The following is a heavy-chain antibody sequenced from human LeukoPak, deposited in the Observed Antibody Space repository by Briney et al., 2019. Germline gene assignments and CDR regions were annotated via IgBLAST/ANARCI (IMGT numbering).Heavy chain of an antibody. D-gene: IGHD6-6*01. Sequence: GGSLRLSCAASEFTFASYELNWVRQAPGKGLEWVSYISSSGNTISYADSVKGRFTISRDNAKNSLYLQVISLRAEDTAVYYCARGPSIAARYDAFDIWGQGTMVTVSS. CDR3: ARGPSIAARYDAFDI. CDR2: ISSSGNTI. J-gene: IGHJ3*02. CDR1: EFTFASYE. V-gene: IGHV3-48*03.